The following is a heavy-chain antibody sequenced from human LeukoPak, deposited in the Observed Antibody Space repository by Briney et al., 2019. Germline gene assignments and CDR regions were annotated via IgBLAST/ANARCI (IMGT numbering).Heavy chain of an antibody. CDR1: GFTFSSYA. Sequence: GGSLRLSCAASGFTFSSYAMSWVRQAPGKGLEWVSAISGSGSSTYSADSMKGRFTISRDNSKNTLYLQMNSLRAEDTAVYYCARGQRYYGSGSPSPHWGQGTLVTVSS. D-gene: IGHD3-10*01. J-gene: IGHJ4*02. CDR2: ISGSGSST. CDR3: ARGQRYYGSGSPSPH. V-gene: IGHV3-23*01.